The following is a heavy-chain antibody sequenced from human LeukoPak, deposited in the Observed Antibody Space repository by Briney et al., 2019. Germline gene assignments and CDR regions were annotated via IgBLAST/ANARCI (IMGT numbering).Heavy chain of an antibody. V-gene: IGHV3-7*02. CDR1: GFPFSGYW. J-gene: IGHJ4*02. CDR3: ARGPAHGLDY. CDR2: IKEDGSEA. Sequence: PRGSPRLSCAASGFPFSGYWMTWVRQAPGRGLEWVATIKEDGSEAYFGDSVKGRFAISRDNAKNSLYLQVNSLRGEDAAMYFCARGPAHGLDYWGQGTLVTVAS.